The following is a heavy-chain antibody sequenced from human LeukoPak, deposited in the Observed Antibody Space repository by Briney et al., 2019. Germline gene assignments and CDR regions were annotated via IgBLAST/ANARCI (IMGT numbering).Heavy chain of an antibody. CDR3: AKGGNYCSSTSCPPVDY. D-gene: IGHD2-2*01. J-gene: IGHJ4*02. CDR2: ISGSSGST. CDR1: GFTFSSYA. Sequence: GGSLRLSCAASGFTFSSYAMSWVRQAPGKGLEWVSAISGSSGSTYYADSVKGRFTISRDNSKNTLYLRMNSLRAEDTAVYYCAKGGNYCSSTSCPPVDYWGQGTLVTASS. V-gene: IGHV3-23*01.